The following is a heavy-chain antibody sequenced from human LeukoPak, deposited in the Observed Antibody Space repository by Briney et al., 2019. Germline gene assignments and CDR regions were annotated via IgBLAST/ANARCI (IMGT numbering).Heavy chain of an antibody. CDR3: ASFNSNYYDSSGYQIEYFQH. Sequence: SETLSLTCAVYGGSFSGYYWSWIRQPPGKGLEWIGEINHSGSTNYNPSLKSRVTISVDTSKNQFSLKLSSVTAADTAVYYCASFNSNYYDSSGYQIEYFQHWGQGTLVTVSS. V-gene: IGHV4-34*01. CDR1: GGSFSGYY. D-gene: IGHD3-22*01. J-gene: IGHJ1*01. CDR2: INHSGST.